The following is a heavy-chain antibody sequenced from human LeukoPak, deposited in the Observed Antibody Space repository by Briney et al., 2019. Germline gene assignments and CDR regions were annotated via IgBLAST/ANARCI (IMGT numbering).Heavy chain of an antibody. CDR1: GGSVSSGSYY. CDR2: IYYRGST. CDR3: ARAAADRFDP. D-gene: IGHD6-13*01. Sequence: SETLSLTCTVSGGSVSSGSYYWSWIRQPPGKGLEWIGYIYYRGSTNYNPSLKSRVTISVDTSKNQFSLKLSSVTAADTAVYYCARAAADRFDPWGQGTLVTVSS. J-gene: IGHJ5*02. V-gene: IGHV4-61*01.